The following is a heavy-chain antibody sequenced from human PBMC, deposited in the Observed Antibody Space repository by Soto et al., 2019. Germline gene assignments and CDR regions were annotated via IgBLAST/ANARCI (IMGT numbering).Heavy chain of an antibody. CDR3: AKGIGGVDSGHYGLDV. J-gene: IGHJ6*02. Sequence: QVQLVESGGGVVQPGMSLRLSCAASGVTFSNYAMHWVRQAPGKGLEWVADISYHGTEKGYADSVKGRFTISRDNSKNTLYGQMRSLRPEDTAGYYLAKGIGGVDSGHYGLDVWGQGTTVIVSS. CDR2: ISYHGTEK. V-gene: IGHV3-30*18. D-gene: IGHD2-21*01. CDR1: GVTFSNYA.